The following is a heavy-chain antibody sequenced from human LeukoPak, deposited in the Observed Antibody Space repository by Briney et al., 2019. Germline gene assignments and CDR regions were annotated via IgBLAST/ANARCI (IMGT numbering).Heavy chain of an antibody. V-gene: IGHV3-23*01. CDR2: ISGSGGST. CDR3: ARGGVYGSGSSFDY. J-gene: IGHJ4*02. Sequence: GGSLRLSCAASGFTFSSYAMSWVRQAPGKGLEWVSAISGSGGSTYYADSVKGRFTISRDNAKNSLYLQMNSLRAEDTALYYCARGGVYGSGSSFDYWGQGTLVTVSS. CDR1: GFTFSSYA. D-gene: IGHD3-10*01.